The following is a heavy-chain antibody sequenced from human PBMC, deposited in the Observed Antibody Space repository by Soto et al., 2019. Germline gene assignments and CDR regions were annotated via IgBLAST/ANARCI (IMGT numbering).Heavy chain of an antibody. CDR3: ARDFSRRLRFQKNYYYVMDV. D-gene: IGHD3-3*01. CDR1: GFTFSSYA. V-gene: IGHV3-30-3*01. Sequence: QVQLVESGGGVVQPGRSLRLSCAASGFTFSSYAMHWFRQAPGKGLEWVDFISYDGSNKYYADSVKGRFTISRDNSRNTLYLQMNSLRAEDTAVYYCARDFSRRLRFQKNYYYVMDVWGQGTTVTVSS. CDR2: ISYDGSNK. J-gene: IGHJ6*02.